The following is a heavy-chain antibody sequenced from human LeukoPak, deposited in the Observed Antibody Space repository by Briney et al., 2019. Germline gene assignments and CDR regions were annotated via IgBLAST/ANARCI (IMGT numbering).Heavy chain of an antibody. CDR1: GYTFTGYY. J-gene: IGHJ4*02. CDR3: AREYCSGGSCYSGFDY. CDR2: INPNSGGT. Sequence: ASVKVSCKASGYTFTGYYMHWVRQAPGQGLEWMGWINPNSGGTNYAQKFQGRVTMTRDTSISTAYMELRRLRSDDTAVYYCAREYCSGGSCYSGFDYWGQGTLVTVSS. D-gene: IGHD2-15*01. V-gene: IGHV1-2*02.